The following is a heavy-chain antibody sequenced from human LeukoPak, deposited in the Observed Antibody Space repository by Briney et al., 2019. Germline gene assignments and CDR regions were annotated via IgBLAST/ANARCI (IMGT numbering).Heavy chain of an antibody. CDR1: GFTVSSNY. D-gene: IGHD3-3*01. V-gene: IGHV3-53*01. Sequence: GGSLRLSCAASGFTVSSNYMSWVRQAPGKGLEWVSVIYSGGSTYYADSVKGRFTISRDNSKNTLYLQMNSLRAEDTAVYYCARDSIFGVVIIPSFDYWGQGTLVTVSS. CDR2: IYSGGST. CDR3: ARDSIFGVVIIPSFDY. J-gene: IGHJ4*02.